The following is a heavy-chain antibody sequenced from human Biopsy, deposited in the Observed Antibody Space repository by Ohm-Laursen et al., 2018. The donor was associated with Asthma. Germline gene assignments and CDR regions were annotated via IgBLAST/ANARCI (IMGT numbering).Heavy chain of an antibody. CDR2: ISVYNGNT. CDR1: GYTFNSAG. D-gene: IGHD3-10*01. Sequence: SVKVSCKTSGYTFNSAGITWVRQAPGQGHEWMGWISVYNGNTKVAQKLQDRVTMITDTSTSTAYMELRSLRSDDTAVYFCARAVDYSHYYGIDVWGQGTTVTVS. J-gene: IGHJ6*02. CDR3: ARAVDYSHYYGIDV. V-gene: IGHV1-18*01.